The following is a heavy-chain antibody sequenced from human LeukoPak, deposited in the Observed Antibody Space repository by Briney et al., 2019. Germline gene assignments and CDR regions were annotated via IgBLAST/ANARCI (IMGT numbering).Heavy chain of an antibody. CDR1: GYSISSGYY. CDR2: IYHSGNT. D-gene: IGHD4-11*01. CDR3: ARLYIPGYFDY. V-gene: IGHV4-38-2*02. J-gene: IGHJ4*02. Sequence: SETLSLTCTVSGYSISSGYYWGWIRQPPGKGLEWIGTIYHSGNTYYNPSLAGRVIILVDTSKNEFSLQLGSVTAADTAVYYCARLYIPGYFDYWGQGTLVTVSS.